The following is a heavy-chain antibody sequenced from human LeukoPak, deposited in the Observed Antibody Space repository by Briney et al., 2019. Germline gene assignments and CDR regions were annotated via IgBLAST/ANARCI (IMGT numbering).Heavy chain of an antibody. CDR2: ISYTGST. V-gene: IGHV4-31*03. Sequence: SQTLSLTCTVSGAPISSAGYYWSWIRQHPGKGLEWIGFISYTGSTYYNSSLKSRVIISRDTSKNQFSLKLSSVTAADTAVYYCARGDYWGQGTLVTVSS. CDR1: GAPISSAGYY. J-gene: IGHJ4*02. CDR3: ARGDY.